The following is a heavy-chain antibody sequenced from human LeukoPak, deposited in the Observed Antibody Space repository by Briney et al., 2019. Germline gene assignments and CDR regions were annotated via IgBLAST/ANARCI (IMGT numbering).Heavy chain of an antibody. CDR3: ASREAYSSPYYSDY. CDR1: GGSFSGYY. J-gene: IGHJ4*02. V-gene: IGHV4-34*01. D-gene: IGHD5-18*01. CDR2: INHSGSI. Sequence: SETLSLTCAVYGGSFSGYYWSWIRQPPGKGLEWIGEINHSGSIDYNPSLKSRVTISVDTSKNQFSLKLSSVTAADTAVYYCASREAYSSPYYSDYWGQGTLVTVSS.